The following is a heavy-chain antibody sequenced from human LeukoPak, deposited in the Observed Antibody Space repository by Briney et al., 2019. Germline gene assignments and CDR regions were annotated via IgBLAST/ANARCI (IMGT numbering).Heavy chain of an antibody. CDR3: AKEDSSGWYANYYYGMDV. Sequence: PGGSLRLSCAASGFTFSSYWMHWVRHAPGKGLEWVSGISWNSGSIGYADSVKGRFTISRDNAKNSLYLQMNSLRAEDTALYYCAKEDSSGWYANYYYGMDVWGQGTTVTVSS. D-gene: IGHD6-19*01. CDR2: ISWNSGSI. V-gene: IGHV3-9*01. J-gene: IGHJ6*02. CDR1: GFTFSSYW.